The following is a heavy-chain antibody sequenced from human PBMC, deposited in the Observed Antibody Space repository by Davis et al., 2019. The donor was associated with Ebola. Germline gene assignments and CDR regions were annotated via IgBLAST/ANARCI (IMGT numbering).Heavy chain of an antibody. D-gene: IGHD3-22*01. Sequence: AASVKVSCKASGYTFTSYYMHWVRQAPGQGLEWMGIINPSGGSTSYAQKLQGRVTMTTDTSTSTAYMELRSLRSDDTAVYYCARSITMIEPGWFDPWGQGTLVTVSS. CDR3: ARSITMIEPGWFDP. CDR2: INPSGGST. V-gene: IGHV1-46*01. J-gene: IGHJ5*02. CDR1: GYTFTSYY.